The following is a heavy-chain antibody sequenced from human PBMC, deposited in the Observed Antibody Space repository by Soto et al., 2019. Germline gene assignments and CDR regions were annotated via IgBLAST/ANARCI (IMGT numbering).Heavy chain of an antibody. CDR3: ARALRRAGSGSQFGILDY. CDR1: GGSISSGGYS. D-gene: IGHD3-10*01. Sequence: SETLSLTCAVSGGSISSGGYSWSWIRQPPGKGLEWIGYIYHSGSTYYNPSLKSRVTISVDRSKNQFSLKLSSVTAADTAVYYCARALRRAGSGSQFGILDYWGQGTLVTVSS. CDR2: IYHSGST. J-gene: IGHJ4*02. V-gene: IGHV4-30-2*01.